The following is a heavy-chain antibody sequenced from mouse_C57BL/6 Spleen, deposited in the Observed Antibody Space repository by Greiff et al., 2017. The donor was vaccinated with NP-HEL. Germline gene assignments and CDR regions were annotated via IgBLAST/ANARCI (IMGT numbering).Heavy chain of an antibody. V-gene: IGHV1-9*01. D-gene: IGHD1-1*01. CDR3: ARRGNYYGSSHWYFDV. J-gene: IGHJ1*03. CDR2: ILPGSGST. CDR1: GYTFTGYW. Sequence: QVQLQQSGAELMKPGASVKLSCKATGYTFTGYWIEWVKQRPGHGLEWIGEILPGSGSTNYNEKFKGKATFTADTSSNTAYMQLSSLTTEDSAIYYCARRGNYYGSSHWYFDVWGTWTTVTVSS.